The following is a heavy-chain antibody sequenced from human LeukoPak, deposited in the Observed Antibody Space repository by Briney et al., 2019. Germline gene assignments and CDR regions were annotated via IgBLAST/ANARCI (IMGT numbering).Heavy chain of an antibody. CDR1: GTSITPYS. CDR3: ARHRAEMATITDDTFDM. Sequence: SETLSLTCSVSGTSITPYSWSWIRQPPGRGLEWIGYFYTSGNTHQNPSLKSRVTMSIDASKNQFSVRLSSMTAADTAVYYCARHRAEMATITDDTFDMWGQGTMVTVSS. V-gene: IGHV4-4*09. J-gene: IGHJ3*02. CDR2: FYTSGNT. D-gene: IGHD5-24*01.